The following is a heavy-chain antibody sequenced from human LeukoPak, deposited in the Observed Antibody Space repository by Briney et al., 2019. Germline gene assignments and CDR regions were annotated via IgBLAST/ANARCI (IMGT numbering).Heavy chain of an antibody. D-gene: IGHD3-22*01. J-gene: IGHJ4*03. V-gene: IGHV1-69*04. CDR2: IILIFGIE. CDR1: GGTFSSYA. CDR3: ANYYDSSGLRH. Sequence: ASVKVSCKASGGTFSSYAISWVRQAPGQGLEWMGRIILIFGIENYAQKFQGRVTITADKSTSTAHMELSSLRSEDTAVYYCANYYDSSGLRHWGQGTLVTVSS.